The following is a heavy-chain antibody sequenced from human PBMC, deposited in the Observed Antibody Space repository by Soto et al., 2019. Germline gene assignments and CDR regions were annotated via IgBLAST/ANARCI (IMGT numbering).Heavy chain of an antibody. CDR3: ARGLSASIGGLDF. Sequence: QVQLVESGGGVVQPGRSLRLSCAASGFTFSNFPLHWVRQAPGKGLEWVAVTSPDGSNQDYADSVKGRFTISRDNSKNTLYLQMNSLRAEDTALYYCARGLSASIGGLDFWGQGTLVTVSA. CDR2: TSPDGSNQ. V-gene: IGHV3-30-3*01. D-gene: IGHD3-10*01. J-gene: IGHJ4*02. CDR1: GFTFSNFP.